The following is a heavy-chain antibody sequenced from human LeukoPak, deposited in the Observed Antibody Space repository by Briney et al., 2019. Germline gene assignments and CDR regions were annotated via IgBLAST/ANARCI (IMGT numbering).Heavy chain of an antibody. CDR1: GGSISIYY. CDR3: ARDRTASNWFDP. J-gene: IGHJ5*02. Sequence: SETLSPTCTVSGGSISIYYWSWIRQPPGKGLEWIGCIYYSGSTNYSPSLKSRVAISIDTSKNQFSLKLSSVTAADTAVYYCARDRTASNWFDPWGQGTLVTVSS. V-gene: IGHV4-59*01. CDR2: IYYSGST.